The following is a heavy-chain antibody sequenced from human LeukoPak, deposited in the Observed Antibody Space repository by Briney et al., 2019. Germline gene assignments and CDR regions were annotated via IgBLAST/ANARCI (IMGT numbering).Heavy chain of an antibody. CDR2: IKTDGSEK. V-gene: IGHV3-7*03. CDR1: GFTFSNYW. CDR3: AKDQNYYDSSGYVDAFDI. J-gene: IGHJ3*02. D-gene: IGHD3-22*01. Sequence: GGSLRLSCEGSGFTFSNYWMGWVRQAPGKGLQWVANIKTDGSEKYYVDSVKGRFTISRDNAKNSLYLQMNSLRAEDTAVYYCAKDQNYYDSSGYVDAFDIWGQGTMVTVSS.